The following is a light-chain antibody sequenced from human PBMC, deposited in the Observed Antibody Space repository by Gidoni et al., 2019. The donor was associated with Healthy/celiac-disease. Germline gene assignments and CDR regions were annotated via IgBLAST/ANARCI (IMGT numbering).Light chain of an antibody. CDR1: QSVSSN. Sequence: EIVMTQSPATLSVSPGERATLSCRASQSVSSNLAWYQQKPGQAPRLLIYGASTRATGIPSRFSGSGSGTEFTLTISSLQSEDFAVYYCQQYNNWPPVTFGQGTKVEIK. CDR2: GAS. V-gene: IGKV3-15*01. CDR3: QQYNNWPPVT. J-gene: IGKJ1*01.